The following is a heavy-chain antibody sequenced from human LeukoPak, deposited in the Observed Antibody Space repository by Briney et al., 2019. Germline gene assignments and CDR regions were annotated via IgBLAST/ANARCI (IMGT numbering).Heavy chain of an antibody. CDR3: ARVPGGALNWFDP. CDR1: GYSISSGYY. CDR2: IYYSGST. D-gene: IGHD1-1*01. V-gene: IGHV4-38-2*02. Sequence: SETLSLTCTVSGYSISSGYYWGWIRQPPGKGLEWIGTIYYSGSTYYNPSLKSRVTISVYTSKNQFSLKLRSVTAADTSVYYCARVPGGALNWFDPWGQGTLVTVSS. J-gene: IGHJ5*02.